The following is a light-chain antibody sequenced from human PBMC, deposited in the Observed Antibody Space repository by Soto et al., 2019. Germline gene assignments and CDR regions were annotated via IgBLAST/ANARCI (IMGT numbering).Light chain of an antibody. J-gene: IGKJ4*01. V-gene: IGKV3-20*01. CDR3: QQYGNSPPLT. CDR1: QSVSSN. CDR2: DAS. Sequence: EIVMTQSPATLSVSPGERATLSCRASQSVSSNLAWYQQKPGQAPRLLIYDASSRATGIPDRFSGSGSGTDFTLTISRLEPEDFALYYCQQYGNSPPLTFGGGTKVDI.